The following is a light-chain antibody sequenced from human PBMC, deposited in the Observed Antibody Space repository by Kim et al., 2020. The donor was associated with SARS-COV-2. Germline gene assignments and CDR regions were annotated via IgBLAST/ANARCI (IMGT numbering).Light chain of an antibody. J-gene: IGKJ1*01. CDR2: DAS. Sequence: SPGESATLSCRASQRINTRFLAWYQQRPGQAPRLLIYDASTRATGVADRFGGSGSGTDFTLTISRLEPEDFAVYYCQQYGGATWTFGPGTKVDIK. CDR1: QRINTRF. V-gene: IGKV3-20*01. CDR3: QQYGGATWT.